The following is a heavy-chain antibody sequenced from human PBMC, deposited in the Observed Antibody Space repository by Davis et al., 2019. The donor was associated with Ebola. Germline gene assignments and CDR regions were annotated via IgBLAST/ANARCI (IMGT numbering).Heavy chain of an antibody. J-gene: IGHJ6*02. D-gene: IGHD1-26*01. CDR3: ARDRVTVGATGPNYYGMDV. CDR1: GFTFSSYA. CDR2: ISGSGGST. Sequence: GGSLRLSCAASGFTFSSYAMSWVRQAPGKGLEWVSAISGSGGSTYYADSVKGRFTISRDNSKNTLYLQMNSLRAEDTAVYYCARDRVTVGATGPNYYGMDVWGQGTTVTVSS. V-gene: IGHV3-23*01.